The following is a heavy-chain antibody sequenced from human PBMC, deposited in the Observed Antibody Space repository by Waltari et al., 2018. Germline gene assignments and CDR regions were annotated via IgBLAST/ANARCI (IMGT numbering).Heavy chain of an antibody. J-gene: IGHJ4*02. CDR1: GFTFSSYS. V-gene: IGHV3-48*04. CDR3: ARDVSGSGSYYFDY. D-gene: IGHD3-10*01. CDR2: ISSSSSNI. Sequence: EVQLVESGGGLVQPGGSLRLSCAASGFTFSSYSMNWVRQAPGKGLEWVSCISSSSSNIYYADSVKGRFTISRDNAKNALYLQMNSMRAEDTAVYYCARDVSGSGSYYFDYWRQGTLVTVSS.